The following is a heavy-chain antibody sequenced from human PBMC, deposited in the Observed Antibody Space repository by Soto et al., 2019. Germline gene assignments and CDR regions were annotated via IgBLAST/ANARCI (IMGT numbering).Heavy chain of an antibody. CDR2: ISYGSSYT. Sequence: QVQLVESGGGLVKPGGTLRLSCTGSGFTFSDYYMTWIRQAPGKGLEWVSYISYGSSYTKYADSVKGRFTISRDNAKNPLFLQMNNLRTEDPAIYYCARDPNNSRSWWLDPWGRGALVTVSS. CDR3: ARDPNNSRSWWLDP. D-gene: IGHD2-15*01. V-gene: IGHV3-11*05. J-gene: IGHJ5*02. CDR1: GFTFSDYY.